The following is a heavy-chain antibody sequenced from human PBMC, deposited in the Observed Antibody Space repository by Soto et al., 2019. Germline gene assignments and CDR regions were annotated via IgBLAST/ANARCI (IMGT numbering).Heavy chain of an antibody. D-gene: IGHD6-13*01. V-gene: IGHV1-8*01. CDR2: INPNSGNT. Sequence: ASVKVSCKASGYTFTSYDINWVRQATGQGLEWMGWINPNSGNTGYAQKFQGRVTMTRNTSISTAYMELSSLRSEDTAVYYCARDPVSSWYWGVENWFDPWGQGTLVTVSS. CDR1: GYTFTSYD. CDR3: ARDPVSSWYWGVENWFDP. J-gene: IGHJ5*02.